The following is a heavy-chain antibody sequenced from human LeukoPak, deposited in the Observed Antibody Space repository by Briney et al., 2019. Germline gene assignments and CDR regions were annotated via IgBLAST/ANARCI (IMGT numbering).Heavy chain of an antibody. D-gene: IGHD3-10*01. CDR3: ASSYYYGSGSLGY. Sequence: ASVKVSCKASGGTFSSYAISWVRQAPGQGLEWMGWISAYNGNTNYAQKLQGRVTMTTDTSTSTAYMELRSLRSDDTAVYYCASSYYYGSGSLGYWGQGTLVTVSS. CDR2: ISAYNGNT. CDR1: GGTFSSYA. J-gene: IGHJ4*02. V-gene: IGHV1-18*01.